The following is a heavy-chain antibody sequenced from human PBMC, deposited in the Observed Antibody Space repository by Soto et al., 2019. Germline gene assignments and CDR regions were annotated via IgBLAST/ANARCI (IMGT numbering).Heavy chain of an antibody. D-gene: IGHD6-13*01. CDR1: GYSFPNYW. CDR2: IYPDDSDT. J-gene: IGHJ4*02. V-gene: IGHV5-51*01. CDR3: ARASSSWYKSAFEH. Sequence: GESLKISCKGSGYSFPNYWIAWVRQMPGKDLESMGIIYPDDSDTKYSPSFQGQVTISADKSTSTAYLQWSSLKASDSAMYYCARASSSWYKSAFEHWGQGTLVTVSS.